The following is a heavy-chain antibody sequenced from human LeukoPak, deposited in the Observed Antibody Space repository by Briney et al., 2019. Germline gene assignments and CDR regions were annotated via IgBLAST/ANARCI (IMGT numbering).Heavy chain of an antibody. V-gene: IGHV4-31*03. J-gene: IGHJ4*02. Sequence: PSETLSLTCTVSGGSISSGDYYWSWVRQHPGKGLEWIGYIYYSGSTYYNPSLKSRVTISVDTSKNQFSLKLSSVTAADTAVYYCARDPVGYGGNYFDYWGQGTLVTVSS. CDR2: IYYSGST. CDR1: GGSISSGDYY. CDR3: ARDPVGYGGNYFDY. D-gene: IGHD4-23*01.